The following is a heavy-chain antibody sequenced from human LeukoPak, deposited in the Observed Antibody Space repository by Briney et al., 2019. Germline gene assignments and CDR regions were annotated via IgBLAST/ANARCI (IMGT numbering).Heavy chain of an antibody. CDR3: AKDRYCSGGSCHYYGMDV. V-gene: IGHV3-30*18. J-gene: IGHJ6*02. Sequence: GGSLRLSCAASGFTFSSYGMHWVRQATGKGLEWVEVISYDGSNKYYADSVKGRFTISRDNSKNTLYLQVNSLRAEDTAVYYCAKDRYCSGGSCHYYGMDVWGQGTTVTVSS. CDR2: ISYDGSNK. CDR1: GFTFSSYG. D-gene: IGHD2-15*01.